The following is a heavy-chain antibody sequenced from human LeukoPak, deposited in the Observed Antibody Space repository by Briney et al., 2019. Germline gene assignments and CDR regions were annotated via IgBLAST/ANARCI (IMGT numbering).Heavy chain of an antibody. CDR1: GYIFTSYW. CDR3: AKLGYSTSNSCYGRGYLDP. V-gene: IGHV5-10-1*01. D-gene: IGHD2-2*01. CDR2: IDPSDSYR. J-gene: IGHJ5*02. Sequence: GESLKISSKCVGYIFTSYWISVVRQMPGKALEWMGRIDPSDSYRSYSPSFQGHVTFSADKSINTAYLQWISLKASDTAMYYCAKLGYSTSNSCYGRGYLDPWGQGTLVTVSS.